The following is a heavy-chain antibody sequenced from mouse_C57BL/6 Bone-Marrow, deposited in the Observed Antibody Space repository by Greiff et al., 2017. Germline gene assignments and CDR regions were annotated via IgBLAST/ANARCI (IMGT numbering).Heavy chain of an antibody. V-gene: IGHV14-3*01. D-gene: IGHD4-1*01. CDR1: GFNIKNTY. CDR2: IDPANGNT. J-gene: IGHJ2*01. CDR3: AGGVGRCFDY. Sequence: VQLHQSVAELVRPGASVKLSCTASGFNIKNTYMHWVKQRPEQGLEWIGRIDPANGNTKYAPNLQGKASITADKSSNTAYLQLSCLTSEYTAIAYCAGGVGRCFDYWCPGTTLAVSS.